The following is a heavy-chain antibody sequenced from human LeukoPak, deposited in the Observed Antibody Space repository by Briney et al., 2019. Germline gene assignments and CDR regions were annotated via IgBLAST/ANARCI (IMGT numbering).Heavy chain of an antibody. J-gene: IGHJ4*02. D-gene: IGHD3-22*01. CDR3: ARDGEDDSSGNYKPFDY. Sequence: GESLRLSCAASGFTFSSYGMHWVRQAPGKGLEWVAVISYDGSNKYYADSVKGRFTISRDNSKNTLYLQMSGLRAEDTAVYYCARDGEDDSSGNYKPFDYWGQGTLVTVSS. CDR2: ISYDGSNK. V-gene: IGHV3-30*03. CDR1: GFTFSSYG.